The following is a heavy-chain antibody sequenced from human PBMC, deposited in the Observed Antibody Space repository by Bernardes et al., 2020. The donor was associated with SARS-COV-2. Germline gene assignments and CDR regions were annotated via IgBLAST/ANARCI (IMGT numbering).Heavy chain of an antibody. V-gene: IGHV3-66*01. CDR3: ARANRRYCSGGSCYSPFDY. CDR1: GLTFTSNF. J-gene: IGHJ4*02. Sequence: GGSLRLSCAGSGLTFTSNFLGWVRQAPGKGLEWVSNFYGDGATYYADSVKGRFTVSKDNSKDTLYLQMNSLRAEDTAVYYCARANRRYCSGGSCYSPFDYWGQGTLVTVSS. D-gene: IGHD2-15*01. CDR2: FYGDGAT.